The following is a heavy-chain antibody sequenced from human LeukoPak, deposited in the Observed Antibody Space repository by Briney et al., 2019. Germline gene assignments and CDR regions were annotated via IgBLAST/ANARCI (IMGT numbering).Heavy chain of an antibody. Sequence: GGSLRLSCAASGFTFSSYAMHWVRQAPGKGLEWVAVISYDGSNKYYADSVKGRFTISRDNSKNTLYLQMNSLRAEDTAVYYCARVASLYCSSTSCYTSLGYYYYMDVWGKGTTVTVSS. V-gene: IGHV3-30*14. CDR2: ISYDGSNK. J-gene: IGHJ6*03. CDR3: ARVASLYCSSTSCYTSLGYYYYMDV. D-gene: IGHD2-2*02. CDR1: GFTFSSYA.